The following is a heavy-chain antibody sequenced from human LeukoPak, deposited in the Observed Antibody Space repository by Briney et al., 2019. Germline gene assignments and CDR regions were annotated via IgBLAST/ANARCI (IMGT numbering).Heavy chain of an antibody. V-gene: IGHV1-69*04. D-gene: IGHD2-2*01. CDR2: IIPILGIA. CDR1: GGTFSSYA. J-gene: IGHJ5*02. CDR3: ASAPSTSWDLNWFDP. Sequence: SVKVSCKASGGTFSSYAISWVRQAPGQGLEWMGRIIPILGIANYAQKFQGRVTITADKSTSTAYMELSSLRSEDTAVYYCASAPSTSWDLNWFDPWGQRTLVTVSS.